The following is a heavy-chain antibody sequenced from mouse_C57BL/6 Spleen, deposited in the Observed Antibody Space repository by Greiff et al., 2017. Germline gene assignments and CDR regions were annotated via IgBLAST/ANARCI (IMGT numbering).Heavy chain of an antibody. Sequence: QVQLQQPGAELVRPGTSVKLSCKASGYTFTSYWMHWVKQRPGQGLEWIGVIDPSDSYTNYNQKFKGKATLTVDTSSSTAYMQLSSLTSEDSAVYYCAGAYYSNYGAMDYWGQGTSVTVSS. D-gene: IGHD2-5*01. CDR1: GYTFTSYW. CDR2: IDPSDSYT. J-gene: IGHJ4*01. V-gene: IGHV1-59*01. CDR3: AGAYYSNYGAMDY.